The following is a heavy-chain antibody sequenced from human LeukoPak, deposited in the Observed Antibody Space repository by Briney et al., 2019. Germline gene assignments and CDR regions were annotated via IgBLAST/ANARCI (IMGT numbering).Heavy chain of an antibody. V-gene: IGHV4-34*01. Sequence: SETLSLTCAVYGGSFSGYYWSWIRQPPGKGLEWIGETNHSGSTNYNPSLKSRVTISVDTSKNQFSLKLTSVTAADTAVYYCARCGYHRGSNYYYYMDVWGKGTTVTVSS. J-gene: IGHJ6*03. D-gene: IGHD3-16*01. CDR1: GGSFSGYY. CDR3: ARCGYHRGSNYYYYMDV. CDR2: TNHSGST.